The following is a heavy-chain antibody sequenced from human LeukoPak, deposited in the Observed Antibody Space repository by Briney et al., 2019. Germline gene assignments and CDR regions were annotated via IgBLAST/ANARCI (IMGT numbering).Heavy chain of an antibody. CDR2: IYPGDSDT. CDR3: ARRRFQGALDI. V-gene: IGHV5-51*01. Sequence: SGESLQIPCKGSGYSFTSYWIGWVRPMPGKGLEWMGIIYPGDSDTRYSPSFQGQVTISADKSISTAYLQWSSLKASDTAMYYCARRRFQGALDIWGQGTMVTVSS. D-gene: IGHD4-17*01. J-gene: IGHJ3*02. CDR1: GYSFTSYW.